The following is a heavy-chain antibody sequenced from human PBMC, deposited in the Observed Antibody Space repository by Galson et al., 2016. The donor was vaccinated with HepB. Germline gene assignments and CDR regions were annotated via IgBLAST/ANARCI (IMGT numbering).Heavy chain of an antibody. Sequence: ETLSLTCTVSGGSISSYYWSWIRQSPGKGLEWIAYIFYTGSTKDNPSLKSRISISLDTSKNQFSLNLTSVTAADTGMYYCAAGYGDTPDHWGQGTLVTVSS. J-gene: IGHJ4*02. CDR2: IFYTGST. CDR3: AAGYGDTPDH. V-gene: IGHV4-59*08. CDR1: GGSISSYY. D-gene: IGHD4-17*01.